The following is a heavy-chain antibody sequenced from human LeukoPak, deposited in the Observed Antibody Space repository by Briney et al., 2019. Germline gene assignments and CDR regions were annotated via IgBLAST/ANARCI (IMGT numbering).Heavy chain of an antibody. V-gene: IGHV3-30*02. J-gene: IGHJ6*03. CDR3: ARGNYGDHRPTYYYYYMDV. CDR1: GFTFSSYG. Sequence: GGSLRLSCAAFGFTFSSYGMHWVRQAPGKGLEWVAFIRYDGSNKYYADSVKGRFTISRDNSKNTLYLQMNSLRAEDTAVYYCARGNYGDHRPTYYYYYMDVWGKGTTVTVSS. D-gene: IGHD4-17*01. CDR2: IRYDGSNK.